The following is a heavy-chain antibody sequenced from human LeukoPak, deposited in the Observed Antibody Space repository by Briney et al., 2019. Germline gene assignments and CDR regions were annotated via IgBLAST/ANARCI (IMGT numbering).Heavy chain of an antibody. V-gene: IGHV3-74*01. J-gene: IGHJ4*02. CDR2: INSDGSST. CDR1: GFTFSSNW. CDR3: AREMVVNPY. D-gene: IGHD2-15*01. Sequence: PGGSLRLSCAASGFTFSSNWMHWVRQAPGKGLAWVSRINSDGSSTSYADSVKGRFTISRDNAKNTLYLQMNSLRAQDTAVYYCAREMVVNPYWGQGTLVTVSS.